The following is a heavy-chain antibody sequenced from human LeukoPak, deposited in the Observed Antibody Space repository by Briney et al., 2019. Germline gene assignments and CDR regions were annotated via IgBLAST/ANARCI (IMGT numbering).Heavy chain of an antibody. CDR2: INHSGST. D-gene: IGHD2-2*02. Sequence: SSETLSLTCAVYGGSFSGYYWSWIRQPPGKGLEWIGEINHSGSTNYNPSLKSRVTISVDTSKNQFSLKLSSVTAADTAVYYCAREKYCSSTSCYNVWDYWGQGTLVTVSS. CDR3: AREKYCSSTSCYNVWDY. CDR1: GGSFSGYY. J-gene: IGHJ4*02. V-gene: IGHV4-34*01.